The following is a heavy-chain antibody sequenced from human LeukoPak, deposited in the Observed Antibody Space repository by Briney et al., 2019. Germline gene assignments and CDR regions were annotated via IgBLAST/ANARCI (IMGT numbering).Heavy chain of an antibody. D-gene: IGHD1-26*01. CDR2: ISDNGGST. CDR1: GFTFSSYA. J-gene: IGHJ6*03. CDR3: ARDGYSGSYYRLYYFFMDV. V-gene: IGHV3-23*01. Sequence: GGSLRLSCAASGFTFSSYAMSWVRQAPGKGLEWVSTISDNGGSTYYADSVKGRFTISRDNSENTLYLQMNSLRGGDTAVYYCARDGYSGSYYRLYYFFMDVWGKGTTVTVSS.